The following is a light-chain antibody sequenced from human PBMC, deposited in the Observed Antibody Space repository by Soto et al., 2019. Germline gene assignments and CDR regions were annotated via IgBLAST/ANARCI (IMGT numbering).Light chain of an antibody. Sequence: EIVLTPSPGTLSLSPVERATLSCRASQSVSSNYLAWYQQKPGQAPRLLIYGASIRATGIPDRFSGSGSGTDFTLTITRLEPEDFAVYYCQQYGSTHTFGGGTKVDIK. CDR1: QSVSSNY. J-gene: IGKJ4*01. V-gene: IGKV3-20*01. CDR2: GAS. CDR3: QQYGSTHT.